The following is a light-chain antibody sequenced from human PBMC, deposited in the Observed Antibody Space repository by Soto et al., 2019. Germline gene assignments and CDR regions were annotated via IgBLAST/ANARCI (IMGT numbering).Light chain of an antibody. Sequence: EIVLTQSPATLSLSPGERATLSCRASHSVGSSLAWYQQKPGQAPRLLIYGASNRATGIPDRFSGSGSGTDFTLTISRLEPEDFAVYYCQQYGSSGTFGQGAKVDIK. CDR1: HSVGSS. J-gene: IGKJ1*01. CDR3: QQYGSSGT. V-gene: IGKV3-20*01. CDR2: GAS.